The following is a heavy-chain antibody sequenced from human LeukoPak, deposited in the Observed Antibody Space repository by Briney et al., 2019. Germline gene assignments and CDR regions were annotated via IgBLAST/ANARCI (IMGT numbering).Heavy chain of an antibody. V-gene: IGHV3-23*01. CDR1: GFTFSSYA. CDR3: AKLTGYSSGWPNDY. CDR2: ISGSGGST. Sequence: PGGSLRLSCAASGFTFSSYAMSWVRQAPGKGLEWVSAISGSGGSTYYADSVKGRFTISRDNSKNTLYLQMNSLRAEDTAVYYCAKLTGYSSGWPNDYWGQGTLVTVSS. J-gene: IGHJ4*02. D-gene: IGHD6-19*01.